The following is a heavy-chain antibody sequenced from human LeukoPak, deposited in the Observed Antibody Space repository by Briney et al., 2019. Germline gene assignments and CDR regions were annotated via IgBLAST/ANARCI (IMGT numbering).Heavy chain of an antibody. D-gene: IGHD1-1*01. V-gene: IGHV3-15*01. J-gene: IGHJ6*03. CDR1: GFTFINGW. CDR3: TTGKDFYNYYFYYYMDV. CDR2: IKSFSDGGTT. Sequence: PGGSLRLSCAASGFTFINGWMTWVRQAPGKGLEWVGHIKSFSDGGTTDFAAPVKGRFTISRDDLKNTLYLQMKSLKTEDTAVYFCTTGKDFYNYYFYYYMDVWGKGTTVTVSS.